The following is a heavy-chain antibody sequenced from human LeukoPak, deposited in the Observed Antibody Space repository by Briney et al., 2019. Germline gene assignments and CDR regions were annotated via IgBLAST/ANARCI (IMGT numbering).Heavy chain of an antibody. D-gene: IGHD6-19*01. V-gene: IGHV4-39*01. J-gene: IGHJ4*02. CDR3: ARHGPQWLRLPFEY. Sequence: PSETLSLTCTVSGGSISSSSYYWGWIRQPPGKGLEWIGSIHYSGSTYYNPSLKSRVTISVDTSKNQFSLKLSSVTAADTAVYYCARHGPQWLRLPFEYWGQGTLVTVSS. CDR2: IHYSGST. CDR1: GGSISSSSYY.